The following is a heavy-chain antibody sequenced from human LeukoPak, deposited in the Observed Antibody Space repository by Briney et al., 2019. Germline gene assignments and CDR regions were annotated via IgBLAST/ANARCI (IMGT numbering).Heavy chain of an antibody. V-gene: IGHV1-69*13. CDR3: ARVRSGSYSYYFDY. D-gene: IGHD1-26*01. J-gene: IGHJ4*02. CDR2: IIPIFGTA. CDR1: GYTFTSYG. Sequence: SVKVSCKASGYTFTSYGISWVRQAPGQGLEWMGGIIPIFGTANYAQKFQGRVTITADESTSTAYMELSSLRSEDTAVYYCARVRSGSYSYYFDYWGQGTLVTVSS.